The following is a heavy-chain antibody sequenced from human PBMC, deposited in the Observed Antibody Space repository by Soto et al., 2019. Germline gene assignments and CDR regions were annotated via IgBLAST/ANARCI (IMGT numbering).Heavy chain of an antibody. V-gene: IGHV3-30-3*01. CDR1: GFTFSSYA. CDR3: ARDRGNFDYYDSSGYQWYFDY. D-gene: IGHD3-22*01. J-gene: IGHJ4*02. CDR2: ISYDGSNK. Sequence: PGGSLRLSCAASGFTFSSYAMHWVRQAPGKGLEWVAVISYDGSNKYYADSVKGRFTISRDNSKNTLYLQMNSLRAEDTAAYYCARDRGNFDYYDSSGYQWYFDYWGQGTLVTVSS.